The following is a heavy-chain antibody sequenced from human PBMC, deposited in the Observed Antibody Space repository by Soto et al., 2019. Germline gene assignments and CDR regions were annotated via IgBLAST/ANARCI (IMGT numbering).Heavy chain of an antibody. CDR1: GFTFSSYG. CDR3: AKDTGSGGSPFDH. V-gene: IGHV3-30*18. Sequence: LRLSCAASGFTFSSYGMHWVRQAPGKGLEWVAFISYDGSNKYYADSVKGRFTISRDNSKNTVLLQMNSLRPEDTAVYYCAKDTGSGGSPFDHWGQGTPVTVSS. CDR2: ISYDGSNK. D-gene: IGHD6-19*01. J-gene: IGHJ4*02.